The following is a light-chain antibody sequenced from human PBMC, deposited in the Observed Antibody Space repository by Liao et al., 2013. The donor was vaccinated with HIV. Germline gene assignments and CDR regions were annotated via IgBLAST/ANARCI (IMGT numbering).Light chain of an antibody. CDR2: YDS. CDR3: QAWDSSTEVV. Sequence: SYVLTQPPSVSVAPGKTARITCGGNNIGSKSVHWYQQKPGQAPVLVIYYDSDRPSGIPERFSGSNSGNTATLTISGTQAMDEADYYCQAWDSSTEVVFGGGTKLTVL. V-gene: IGLV3-21*01. CDR1: NIGSKS. J-gene: IGLJ2*01.